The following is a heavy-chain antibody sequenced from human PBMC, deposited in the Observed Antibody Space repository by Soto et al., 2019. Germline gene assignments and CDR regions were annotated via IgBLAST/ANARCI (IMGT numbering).Heavy chain of an antibody. Sequence: QVHLVESGGGVVQPGTSLRLSCVVSGLTFRDSGMHWVRQAPGKGLEWVAVISFDGSERHYRDSVKGRFSISRDNSRNTLHLHINRLRGDDSDVSYCANGKDGVSYYYGMDVWGQGSTVTVSS. CDR2: ISFDGSER. J-gene: IGHJ6*02. CDR1: GLTFRDSG. V-gene: IGHV3-30*18. CDR3: ANGKDGVSYYYGMDV. D-gene: IGHD1-26*01.